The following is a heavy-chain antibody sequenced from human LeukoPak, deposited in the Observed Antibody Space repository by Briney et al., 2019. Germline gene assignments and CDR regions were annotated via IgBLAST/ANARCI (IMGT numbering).Heavy chain of an antibody. Sequence: PSETLSLTCAVYGGSFSGYYWSWIRQPPGKGLEWIGEINHSGSTNYNPSLKSRVTISVGTSKNQFSLKLTSVTAADTAVYFCARGQSYRKSQNWFGPWGQGTLVTVSS. CDR3: ARGQSYRKSQNWFGP. CDR2: INHSGST. V-gene: IGHV4-34*01. J-gene: IGHJ5*02. CDR1: GGSFSGYY. D-gene: IGHD4-11*01.